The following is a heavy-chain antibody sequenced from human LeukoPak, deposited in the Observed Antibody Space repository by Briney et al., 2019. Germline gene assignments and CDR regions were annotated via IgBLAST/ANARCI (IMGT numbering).Heavy chain of an antibody. Sequence: GGSLRLSCAASGFTFSSYIMNWVRQAPGRGLEWVSSISSSSSYIYYADSVKGRFTISRDNAKNSLYLQMNSLRDEDTAVYYCARGVVPAAMSWFDPWGQGTLVTVSS. CDR3: ARGVVPAAMSWFDP. D-gene: IGHD2-2*01. CDR1: GFTFSSYI. V-gene: IGHV3-21*01. CDR2: ISSSSSYI. J-gene: IGHJ5*02.